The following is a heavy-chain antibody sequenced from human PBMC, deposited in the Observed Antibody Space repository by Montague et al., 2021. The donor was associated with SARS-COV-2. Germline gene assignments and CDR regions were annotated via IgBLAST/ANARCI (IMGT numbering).Heavy chain of an antibody. J-gene: IGHJ4*02. V-gene: IGHV3-30*04. CDR2: ISYDGSNK. Sequence: SLRLSCAASGFTFSSYAMHWVRQAPGKGLEWVAVISYDGSNKYYADSVKGRFTISRDNSKNTLYLQMNSLRAEDTAVYYCARDNYDYVWGSYRYIYWGQGTLVTSPQ. D-gene: IGHD3-16*02. CDR3: ARDNYDYVWGSYRYIY. CDR1: GFTFSSYA.